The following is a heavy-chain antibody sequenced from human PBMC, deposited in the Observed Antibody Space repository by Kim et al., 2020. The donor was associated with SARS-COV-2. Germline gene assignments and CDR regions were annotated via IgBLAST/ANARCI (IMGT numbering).Heavy chain of an antibody. V-gene: IGHV3-7*01. Sequence: KYYVDSVKGRFTISRDNAKNSMYLHMNSLGDEDTAVYHCARIRDAYTIDYWGQGTLVTVSS. CDR2: K. J-gene: IGHJ4*02. CDR3: ARIRDAYTIDY. D-gene: IGHD2-2*01.